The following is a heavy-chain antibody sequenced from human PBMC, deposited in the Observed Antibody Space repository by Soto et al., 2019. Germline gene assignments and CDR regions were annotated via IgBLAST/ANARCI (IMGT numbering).Heavy chain of an antibody. Sequence: GASVKVSCKASGYTFTSYAMHWVRQAPGQRLEWMGWINAGNGNTKYSQKFQGRVTITRDTSASTAYMELSSLRSEDTAVYYCARGGVAGTPKYYFDYWGQGTLVTVSS. CDR2: INAGNGNT. CDR1: GYTFTSYA. J-gene: IGHJ4*02. V-gene: IGHV1-3*01. CDR3: ARGGVAGTPKYYFDY. D-gene: IGHD6-19*01.